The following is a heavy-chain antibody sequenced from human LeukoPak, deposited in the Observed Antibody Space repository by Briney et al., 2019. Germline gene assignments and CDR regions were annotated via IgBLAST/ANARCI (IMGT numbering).Heavy chain of an antibody. CDR3: VKCSLAAAGTAWFDP. D-gene: IGHD6-13*01. J-gene: IGHJ5*02. Sequence: GGSLRLSCAVSGFTFSDHFLDWVRQAPGKGLEWVSAISGGGDKTYYADSVKGRFTISRDNSKNTLFVQMNSLRAEDTAAYYCVKCSLAAAGTAWFDPWGQGTLVTVSS. CDR2: ISGGGDKT. CDR1: GFTFSDHF. V-gene: IGHV3-23*01.